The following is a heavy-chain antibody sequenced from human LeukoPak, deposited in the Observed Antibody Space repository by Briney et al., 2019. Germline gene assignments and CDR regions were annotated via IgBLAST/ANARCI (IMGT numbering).Heavy chain of an antibody. CDR2: INPNSGDT. V-gene: IGHV1-2*02. Sequence: PGGSLRLSCAASGFTFSSYGMHWVRQAPGQGLEWMGWINPNSGDTYYVQNFQGRVPMTRDTSISTAYMELSRLRSDDTALYYCARGGYSGTEKPNDYWGQGTLVTVSS. CDR1: GFTFSSYG. CDR3: ARGGYSGTEKPNDY. D-gene: IGHD1-26*01. J-gene: IGHJ4*02.